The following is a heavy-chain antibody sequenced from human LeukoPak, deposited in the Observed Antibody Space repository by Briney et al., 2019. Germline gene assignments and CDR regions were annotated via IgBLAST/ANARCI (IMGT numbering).Heavy chain of an antibody. Sequence: GGSLRLSCAVSGFSFSSYWMTWVRQAPGKGLEWVANIKQDGSGKYYVDSVKGRFTISRDNAKYSLYLQMNSLRAEDTALYYCARVHGNDALDYWGQGTLVTVSS. V-gene: IGHV3-7*03. CDR2: IKQDGSGK. D-gene: IGHD1-1*01. CDR1: GFSFSSYW. CDR3: ARVHGNDALDY. J-gene: IGHJ4*02.